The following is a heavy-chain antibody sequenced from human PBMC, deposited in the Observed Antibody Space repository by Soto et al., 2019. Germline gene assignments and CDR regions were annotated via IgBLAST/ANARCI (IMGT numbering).Heavy chain of an antibody. V-gene: IGHV3-9*01. CDR1: GFTFDDYG. CDR3: AKDPRTYGSGSYYNGPQTS. Sequence: GGSLRLSCAASGFTFDDYGMHWVRQAPGKGLEWVSGISWNSGSIGYADSVKGRFTISRDNAKNSLYLQMNSLRAEDTALYYCAKDPRTYGSGSYYNGPQTSWGQGTLVTVSS. J-gene: IGHJ4*02. CDR2: ISWNSGSI. D-gene: IGHD3-10*01.